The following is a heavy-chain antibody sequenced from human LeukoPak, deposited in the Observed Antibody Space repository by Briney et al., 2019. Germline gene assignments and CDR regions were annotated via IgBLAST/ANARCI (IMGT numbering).Heavy chain of an antibody. Sequence: GGSLRLSCAASGFTFSSFEMNWVRQAPGKGLEWLSHISTSGSTKYYANSVKGRFTISRDNAENSVYLQMSSLTAEDTGLYYCARALSGYYDSSGYYYSNWFDPWGQGTLVTVSS. V-gene: IGHV3-48*03. D-gene: IGHD3-22*01. CDR1: GFTFSSFE. CDR2: ISTSGSTK. CDR3: ARALSGYYDSSGYYYSNWFDP. J-gene: IGHJ5*02.